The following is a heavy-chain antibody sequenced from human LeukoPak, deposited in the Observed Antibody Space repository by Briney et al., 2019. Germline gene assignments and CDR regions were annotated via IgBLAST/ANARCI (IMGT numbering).Heavy chain of an antibody. Sequence: ASETLSLTCTVSGGSISNYHWSWIRQPARKGLEWIGQIHTSGSTNYNPPLKSRVTMSIDTPENQLSLTIRSVTAADTAVYYCARRDISSGWSFDYWGQGTLVTVSS. J-gene: IGHJ4*02. CDR3: ARRDISSGWSFDY. D-gene: IGHD6-19*01. CDR2: IHTSGST. V-gene: IGHV4-4*07. CDR1: GGSISNYH.